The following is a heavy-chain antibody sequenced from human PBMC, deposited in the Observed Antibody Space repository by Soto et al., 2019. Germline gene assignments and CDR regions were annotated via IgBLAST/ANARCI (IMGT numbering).Heavy chain of an antibody. CDR2: IKQDGSEK. Sequence: EVQLVESGGGLVQPGGSLRLSCAASGFTFSSYWMSWVRQAPGKGLEWVANIKQDGSEKYYVDSVKGRFTISRDNAKNSLYLQMNSLRAEDKAVYYCARVGANWATPFFDYWGQGTLVTVSS. CDR3: ARVGANWATPFFDY. J-gene: IGHJ4*02. D-gene: IGHD7-27*01. CDR1: GFTFSSYW. V-gene: IGHV3-7*01.